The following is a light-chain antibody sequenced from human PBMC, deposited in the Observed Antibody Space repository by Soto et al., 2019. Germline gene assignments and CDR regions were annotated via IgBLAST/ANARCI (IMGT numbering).Light chain of an antibody. CDR3: SSYTSANTLV. V-gene: IGLV2-14*01. J-gene: IGLJ2*01. CDR1: SSHVGGYNY. CDR2: EVS. Sequence: QSALTQPASVSGSPGQSITISCTGTSSHVGGYNYVSWYQQHPGKAPKLMIYEVSNRPSGISIRFSASQSGNTAFLTNSGLQAEDEADYYCSSYTSANTLVFGGGTKLTVL.